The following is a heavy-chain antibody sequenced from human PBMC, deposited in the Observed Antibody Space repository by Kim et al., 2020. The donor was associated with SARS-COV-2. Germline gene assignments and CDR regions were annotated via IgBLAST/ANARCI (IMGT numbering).Heavy chain of an antibody. V-gene: IGHV3-23*01. Sequence: GGSLRLSCAASGFTFSSYAMSWVRHAPGKGLEWVSAISGSGGSTYYADSVKGRFTISRDNSKNTLYLQMNSLRAEDTAVYYCAKDLVRGVILGMDVWGQGTTVTVSS. D-gene: IGHD3-10*01. J-gene: IGHJ6*02. CDR2: ISGSGGST. CDR1: GFTFSSYA. CDR3: AKDLVRGVILGMDV.